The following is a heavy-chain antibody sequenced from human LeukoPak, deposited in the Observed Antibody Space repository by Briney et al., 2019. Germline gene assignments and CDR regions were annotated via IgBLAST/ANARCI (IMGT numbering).Heavy chain of an antibody. CDR3: ARDQGFGPTNYYYYGMDV. Sequence: SVKVSCKASGGTFSSYAISWVRQAPGQGLEWMGRIIPIFGIVNYAQKFQGRVTITADKSTSTAYMELSSLRSEDTAVYYCARDQGFGPTNYYYYGMDVWGQGTTVTVSS. CDR1: GGTFSSYA. D-gene: IGHD3-10*01. V-gene: IGHV1-69*04. J-gene: IGHJ6*02. CDR2: IIPIFGIV.